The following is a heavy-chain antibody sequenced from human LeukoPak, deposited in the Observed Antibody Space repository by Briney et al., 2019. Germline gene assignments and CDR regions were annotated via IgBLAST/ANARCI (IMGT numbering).Heavy chain of an antibody. CDR3: ARDVLLWFGELLSYGMDV. CDR1: GGSFSGYY. Sequence: SETLSLTCAVYGGSFSGYYWSWIRQPPGKGLEWIGEINHSGSTNYNPSLESRVTISVDTSKNQFSLKLSSVTAADTAVYYCARDVLLWFGELLSYGMDVWGKGTTVTVSS. CDR2: INHSGST. D-gene: IGHD3-10*01. V-gene: IGHV4-34*01. J-gene: IGHJ6*04.